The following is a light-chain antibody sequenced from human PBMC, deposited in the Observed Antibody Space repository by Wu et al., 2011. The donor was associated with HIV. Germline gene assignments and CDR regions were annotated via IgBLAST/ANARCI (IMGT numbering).Light chain of an antibody. V-gene: IGKV3-11*01. Sequence: SPGERATLSCRTSQSVSTSLAWYQRKPGQPPRLLIYGASYRATGIPARFSGRGSGTDFTLTINSLEPGDFAVYYCQRYGSSSYTFGQGTKLE. J-gene: IGKJ2*01. CDR3: QRYGSSSYT. CDR2: GAS. CDR1: QSVSTS.